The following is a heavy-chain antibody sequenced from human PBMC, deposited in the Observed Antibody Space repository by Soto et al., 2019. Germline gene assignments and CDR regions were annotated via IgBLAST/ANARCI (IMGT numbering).Heavy chain of an antibody. J-gene: IGHJ3*02. Sequence: PGESLKISCKVSGRTFNNHWIAWVRQMPGKGLEWMGIIYPGDSDARYSPSFAGQVTISVDKSITTAYLHWSSLEASDSAVYYCARQGDMAATPADAFDIWGQGPLVTVSS. D-gene: IGHD2-15*01. CDR1: GRTFNNHW. V-gene: IGHV5-51*01. CDR2: IYPGDSDA. CDR3: ARQGDMAATPADAFDI.